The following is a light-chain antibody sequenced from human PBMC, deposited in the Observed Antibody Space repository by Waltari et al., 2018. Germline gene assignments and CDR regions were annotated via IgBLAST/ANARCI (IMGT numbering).Light chain of an antibody. CDR3: QQYYSTPLT. J-gene: IGKJ4*01. V-gene: IGKV4-1*01. CDR2: WAS. CDR1: QSVLYSSNNKNY. Sequence: DIVMTQSPDPLAVSLCERATINRKSSQSVLYSSNNKNYLAWYQQKPGQPPKLLIYWASTRESGVPDRFSGSGSGTDFTLTISSLQAEDVAVYYCQQYYSTPLTFGGGTKVEIK.